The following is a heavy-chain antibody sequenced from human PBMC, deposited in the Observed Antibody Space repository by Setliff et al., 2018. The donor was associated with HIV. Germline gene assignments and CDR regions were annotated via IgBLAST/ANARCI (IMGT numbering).Heavy chain of an antibody. Sequence: SETLSLTCSISGVSITSSSYYWGWIRQPPGKGLEWIGSIHYSGSTYYNPSLKSRVTIFVDTSKTQFYLKLRSVTASDTAVYYCARYTSKLDWFDPWGQGTLVTVSS. CDR1: GVSITSSSYY. D-gene: IGHD2-2*02. CDR3: ARYTSKLDWFDP. CDR2: IHYSGST. V-gene: IGHV4-39*01. J-gene: IGHJ5*02.